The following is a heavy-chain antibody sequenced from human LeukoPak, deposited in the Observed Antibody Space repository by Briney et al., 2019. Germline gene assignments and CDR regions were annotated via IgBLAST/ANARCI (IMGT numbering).Heavy chain of an antibody. D-gene: IGHD3-22*01. CDR3: AKDGHYYDSSGRYYFDY. Sequence: GGSLRLSCAASGFTFSSYAMSWVRQAPGKGLEWVSAISGSGGSTYCADSVKGRFTISRDNSKNTLSLQMNSLRAEDTAVYYCAKDGHYYDSSGRYYFDYWGQGTLVTVSS. J-gene: IGHJ4*02. CDR1: GFTFSSYA. V-gene: IGHV3-23*01. CDR2: ISGSGGST.